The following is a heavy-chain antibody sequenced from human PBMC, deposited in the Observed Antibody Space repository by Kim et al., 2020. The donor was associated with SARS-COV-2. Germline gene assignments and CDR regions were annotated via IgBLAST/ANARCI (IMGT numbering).Heavy chain of an antibody. Sequence: ASVKVSCKASGYTFTSYGISWVRQAPGQGLEWMGWISAYNGNTNYAQKLQGRVTMTTDTSTSTAYMELRSLRSDDTAVYYCARGARLGYCSGGSCLGWDYWGQGTLVTVSS. V-gene: IGHV1-18*01. CDR2: ISAYNGNT. J-gene: IGHJ4*02. D-gene: IGHD2-15*01. CDR3: ARGARLGYCSGGSCLGWDY. CDR1: GYTFTSYG.